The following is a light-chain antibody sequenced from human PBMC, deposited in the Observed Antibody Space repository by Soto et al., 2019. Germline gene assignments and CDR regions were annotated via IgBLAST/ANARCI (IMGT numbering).Light chain of an antibody. CDR3: QQLNSYLP. CDR2: AAS. J-gene: IGKJ4*01. CDR1: QGISSY. V-gene: IGKV1-9*01. Sequence: DIQLTQSPSFLSASVGDRVTITCRASQGISSYLAWYQQKPGKAPKLLIYAASTLQSGVPSRFSGSGSRTEFTLTISSLQPEDFATYYCQQLNSYLPSGGGTKVDIK.